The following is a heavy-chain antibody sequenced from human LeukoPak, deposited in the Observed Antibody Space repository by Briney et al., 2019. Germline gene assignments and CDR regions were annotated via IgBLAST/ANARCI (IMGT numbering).Heavy chain of an antibody. D-gene: IGHD2-15*01. Sequence: SETLSLTCTVSGGSISSYYWSWIRQPPGKGLEWIGYIYYSGSTNYNPSLKSRVTISVDTSKNQFSLKLSSVTAADTAVYYCARVGYSTAKVDYWGQGTLVTVSS. CDR1: GGSISSYY. CDR3: ARVGYSTAKVDY. CDR2: IYYSGST. V-gene: IGHV4-59*12. J-gene: IGHJ4*02.